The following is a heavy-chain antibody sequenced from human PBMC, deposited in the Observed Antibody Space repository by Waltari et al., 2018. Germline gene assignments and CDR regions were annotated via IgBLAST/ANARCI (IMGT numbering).Heavy chain of an antibody. CDR2: INHSGST. D-gene: IGHD3-3*01. J-gene: IGHJ5*02. Sequence: QVQLQQWGAGLLKPSETLSLTCAVYGGSFSGYYWSWIRQPPGKGLEWIGEINHSGSTNYNPSLKSRVTISVDTSKNQFSLKLSSVTAADTAVYYCARRFFWSGYYTGPPSGPFDPWGQGTLVTVSS. CDR1: GGSFSGYY. V-gene: IGHV4-34*01. CDR3: ARRFFWSGYYTGPPSGPFDP.